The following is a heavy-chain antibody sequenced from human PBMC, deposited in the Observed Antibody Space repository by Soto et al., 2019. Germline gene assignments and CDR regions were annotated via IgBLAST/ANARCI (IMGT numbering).Heavy chain of an antibody. Sequence: HVQMVESGGDLVKPGGSLRLSCAVSGFTFSDYYMSWIRQAPEKGLEWVAYISSRGNFTNYADSVRGRFTISRDNVKNSLFLQMNSLRDEDTAVYYCARDGGVIIAAATGGVYGMDVWGQGTTVIVSS. CDR3: ARDGGVIIAAATGGVYGMDV. J-gene: IGHJ6*02. CDR1: GFTFSDYY. V-gene: IGHV3-11*06. CDR2: ISSRGNFT. D-gene: IGHD2-2*01.